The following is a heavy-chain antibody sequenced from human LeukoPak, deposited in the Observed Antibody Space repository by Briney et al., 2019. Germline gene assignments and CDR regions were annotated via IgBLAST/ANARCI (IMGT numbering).Heavy chain of an antibody. CDR3: ATQGYNNQTMDV. V-gene: IGHV4-39*01. D-gene: IGHD5-24*01. CDR2: VYFSGST. J-gene: IGHJ6*02. Sequence: NPSETLSLTGTVSGDSIRTTRYWGWIRQPPGKGLEWIGAVYFSGSTYYNPSLKSRVIISVDTSKNQFSLKLTSVTAADTAVYYCATQGYNNQTMDVWGQGTTVTVSS. CDR1: GDSIRTTRY.